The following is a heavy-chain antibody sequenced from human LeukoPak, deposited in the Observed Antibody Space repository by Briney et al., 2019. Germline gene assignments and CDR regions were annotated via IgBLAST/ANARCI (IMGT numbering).Heavy chain of an antibody. D-gene: IGHD4-17*01. CDR1: GGSISSYY. Sequence: SETLSLXCTVSGGSISSYYWSWIRQPPGKGREGIGYIYYSGSTNYNPSLKRRVTISVDTSKTQSSLKLSSVTAADTAVYSCARALSPYGDYVNDAFDIWGQGTTVTASS. CDR3: ARALSPYGDYVNDAFDI. J-gene: IGHJ3*02. V-gene: IGHV4-59*01. CDR2: IYYSGST.